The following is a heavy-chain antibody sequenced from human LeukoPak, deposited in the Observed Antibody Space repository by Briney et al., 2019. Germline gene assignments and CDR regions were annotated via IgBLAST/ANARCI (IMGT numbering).Heavy chain of an antibody. D-gene: IGHD3-10*01. CDR3: AKVPSYYGSGGYRAPAFDL. V-gene: IGHV3-9*01. CDR1: GFSFDDYA. Sequence: PGGSLRLSCAASGFSFDDYAMYWVRQAPGKGLEWVSGISYNSGDIGYADSVKGRFTISRDNAKNSLYLHMTSLRPEDTALYYCAKVPSYYGSGGYRAPAFDLWGHGTMVTVSS. J-gene: IGHJ3*01. CDR2: ISYNSGDI.